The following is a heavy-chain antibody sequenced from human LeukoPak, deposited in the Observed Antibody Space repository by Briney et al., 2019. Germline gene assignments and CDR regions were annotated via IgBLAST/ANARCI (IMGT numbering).Heavy chain of an antibody. CDR1: GFTFSSYG. Sequence: GGSLRLSCAASGFTFSSYGMHWVRQAPGKGLEWVAVIWYDGSDKYYADSVKGRFTISRDNAKNSLYLQMNSLRAEDTAVYYCARNGYFDYWGQGTLVTVSS. CDR2: IWYDGSDK. J-gene: IGHJ4*02. D-gene: IGHD1-14*01. CDR3: ARNGYFDY. V-gene: IGHV3-33*03.